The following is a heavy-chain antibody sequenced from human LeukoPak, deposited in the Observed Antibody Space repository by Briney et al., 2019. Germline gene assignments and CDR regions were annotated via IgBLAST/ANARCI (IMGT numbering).Heavy chain of an antibody. Sequence: SETLSLTCTVSGGSISSSSHYWGWIRQPPGKGLEWIGSIYYSGSTYYNPSLKSRVTISVDTSKNQFSLKLSSVTAADTAVYYCEVRGVVDYWGQGTLVTVSS. D-gene: IGHD3-10*01. CDR2: IYYSGST. CDR3: EVRGVVDY. J-gene: IGHJ4*02. CDR1: GGSISSSSHY. V-gene: IGHV4-39*01.